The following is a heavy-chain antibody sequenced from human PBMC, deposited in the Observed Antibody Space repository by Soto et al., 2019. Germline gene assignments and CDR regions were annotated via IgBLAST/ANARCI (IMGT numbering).Heavy chain of an antibody. CDR2: FYWDDDK. CDR1: GFSLSTSGVG. V-gene: IGHV2-5*02. CDR3: AHVYGGYDNFDY. J-gene: IGHJ4*02. Sequence: QITLKDSGPTLVKPTQTLTLTCTFSGFSLSTSGVGVGWIRQPPGKALEWLALFYWDDDKRYSPSLKSRLTITKDTSKTQVVLTMTNMDPVDTATYYCAHVYGGYDNFDYWGQGTLVTVSS. D-gene: IGHD5-12*01.